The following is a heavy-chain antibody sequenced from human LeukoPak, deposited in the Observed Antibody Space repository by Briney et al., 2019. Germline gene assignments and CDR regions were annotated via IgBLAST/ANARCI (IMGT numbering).Heavy chain of an antibody. V-gene: IGHV1-2*06. CDR3: AREEYDDVWSGYYTYSYFEY. D-gene: IGHD3-3*01. J-gene: IGHJ4*02. CDR1: GYTFTGYY. Sequence: ASVKVSCKASGYTFTGYYMHWVRQAPGQGLEWMGRINPNSGGTNYAQKFQGRVTMTRDTSISTAYMELSRLRSDDTAVYYCAREEYDDVWSGYYTYSYFEYWGQGTLVTVSS. CDR2: INPNSGGT.